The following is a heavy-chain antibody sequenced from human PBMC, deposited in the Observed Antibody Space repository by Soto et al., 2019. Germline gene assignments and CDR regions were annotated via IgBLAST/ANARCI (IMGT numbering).Heavy chain of an antibody. V-gene: IGHV3-64*01. CDR1: GFTFSSGA. Sequence: EVQLVESGGGLAQPGGSLRLSCAASGFTFSSGAMDWVRQAPGTGLEYVSGISSNGIGTYYSSSVKGRFTISRDNSRDTVYLQMDSLRPEDMAVYYCARRARADYYYMDVWGKGTTVTVS. CDR3: ARRARADYYYMDV. D-gene: IGHD6-6*01. J-gene: IGHJ6*03. CDR2: ISSNGIGT.